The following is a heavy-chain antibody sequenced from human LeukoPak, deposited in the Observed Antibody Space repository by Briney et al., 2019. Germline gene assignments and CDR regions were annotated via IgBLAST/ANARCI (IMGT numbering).Heavy chain of an antibody. D-gene: IGHD3-3*01. Sequence: GESLKISCKGSGYSFTSYWIAWVRHMPGKGLEWMGIIYPDDSDTRYNPSFQGQVTISADKSISTAYLQWSSLKASDTAMYYCASMHDYDFWSGYFFWGQGTLVTVSS. CDR1: GYSFTSYW. CDR3: ASMHDYDFWSGYFF. CDR2: IYPDDSDT. J-gene: IGHJ4*02. V-gene: IGHV5-51*01.